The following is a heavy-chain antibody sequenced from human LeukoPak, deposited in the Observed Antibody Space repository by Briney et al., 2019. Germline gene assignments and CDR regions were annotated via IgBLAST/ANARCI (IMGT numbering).Heavy chain of an antibody. Sequence: PLGSPRLSCAASGFTFSSYWMHWVRQAPGKGLVWVTRISADGSYTLYADSVKGRFTISRDNAKNTLYLQMNSLRAEDTAVYYCATANSGPDIWGQGTTVTVSS. CDR2: ISADGSYT. V-gene: IGHV3-74*01. CDR3: ATANSGPDI. D-gene: IGHD1-1*01. J-gene: IGHJ3*02. CDR1: GFTFSSYW.